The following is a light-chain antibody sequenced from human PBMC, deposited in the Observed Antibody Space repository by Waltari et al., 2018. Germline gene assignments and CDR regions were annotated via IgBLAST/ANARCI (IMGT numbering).Light chain of an antibody. CDR3: QSADSTSTHVV. J-gene: IGLJ2*01. CDR1: AFPNQF. CDR2: KDT. V-gene: IGLV3-25*03. Sequence: SYELTQPPSVSVSPGQTAPITCSGDAFPNQFAFWYQQKPGQPPVLVTYKDTERPSGIPDRFSGSTSGTTVTLTISGVQAEDEADYYCQSADSTSTHVVFGGGTKLTVL.